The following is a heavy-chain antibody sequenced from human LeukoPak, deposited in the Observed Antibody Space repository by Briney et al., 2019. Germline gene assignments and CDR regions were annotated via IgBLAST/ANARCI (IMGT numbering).Heavy chain of an antibody. J-gene: IGHJ3*02. CDR2: IIPIFGTA. V-gene: IGHV1-69*13. CDR1: GGTFSSYA. CDR3: ARGHYYDSSGTLWGAFDI. Sequence: ASVKVSCKASGGTFSSYAISWVRQAPGQGLEWMGGIIPIFGTANYAQKFQGRVTITADESTSTAYMELSSLRSEDTAVYYCARGHYYDSSGTLWGAFDIWGQGTMVTVSS. D-gene: IGHD3-22*01.